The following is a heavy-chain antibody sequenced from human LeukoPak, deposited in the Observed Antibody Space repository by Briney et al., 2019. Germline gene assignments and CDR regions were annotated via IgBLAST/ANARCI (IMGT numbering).Heavy chain of an antibody. J-gene: IGHJ4*02. D-gene: IGHD1-14*01. CDR1: GGSITGYH. Sequence: KPSETLSLTCTVSGGSITGYHWSWIRQSAGKGLEWIGRLHTSGSGSATFNPSLQSRVTVSIDKSKNQFSLNLISVTAADTAVYYCAREPAGVPEYYFDSWGQGTLVTVSS. CDR3: AREPAGVPEYYFDS. V-gene: IGHV4-4*07. CDR2: LHTSGSGSA.